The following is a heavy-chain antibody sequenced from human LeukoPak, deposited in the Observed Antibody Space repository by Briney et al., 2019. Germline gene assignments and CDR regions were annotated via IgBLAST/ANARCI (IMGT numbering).Heavy chain of an antibody. CDR3: VRGLNSFDL. V-gene: IGHV3-72*01. J-gene: IGHJ4*02. Sequence: GGSLRLSCVVSGFTFSDHYLDWVRQSPGRGLEWVGRSRIKADGYITQYAAPVKDRFTIPRDESKDSLFLQMNSLKTEDTAMYYCVRGLNSFDLWGQGTPVTVSS. D-gene: IGHD2/OR15-2a*01. CDR2: SRIKADGYIT. CDR1: GFTFSDHY.